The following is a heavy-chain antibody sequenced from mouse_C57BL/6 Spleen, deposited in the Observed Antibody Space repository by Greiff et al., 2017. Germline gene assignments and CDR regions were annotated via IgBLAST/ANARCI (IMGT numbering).Heavy chain of an antibody. CDR3: ARYYVSRLFDY. CDR2: IYPGSGNT. V-gene: IGHV1-76*01. Sequence: QVQLQQSGAELVRPGASVKLSCKASGYTFTDYYINWVKQRPGQGLEWIARIYPGSGNTYYNEKFKGKATLTAEKSSSTAYMQLSSLTSEDSAVYFCARYYVSRLFDYWGQGTTLTVSS. CDR1: GYTFTDYY. J-gene: IGHJ2*01. D-gene: IGHD1-1*01.